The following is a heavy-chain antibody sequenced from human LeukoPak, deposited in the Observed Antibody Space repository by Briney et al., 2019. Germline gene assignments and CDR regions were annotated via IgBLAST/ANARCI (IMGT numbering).Heavy chain of an antibody. CDR3: ARTIRGSYYFLDY. CDR1: GGSISSGGYY. V-gene: IGHV4-31*03. D-gene: IGHD1-26*01. J-gene: IGHJ4*02. Sequence: KASETLSLTCTVSGGSISSGGYYWSWIRQHPGKGLEWIGYIYYSGSTYYNPSLKSRVTISVDTSKNQFSLKLSSVTAADTAVYYCARTIRGSYYFLDYWGQGTLVTVSS. CDR2: IYYSGST.